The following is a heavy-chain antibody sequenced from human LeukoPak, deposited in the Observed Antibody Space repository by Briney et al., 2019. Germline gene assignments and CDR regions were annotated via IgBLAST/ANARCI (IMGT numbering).Heavy chain of an antibody. J-gene: IGHJ4*02. V-gene: IGHV1-18*04. Sequence: ASVKVSCKASGYIFANYGFSWVRQAPGQGLEWMGWISADNHNTKCAQKFQDRVTMTDDGSTSTVYMELRSLRSDDTAVYYCARDRRGYSAYDGEGFDYWGQGTLVTVSS. CDR3: ARDRRGYSAYDGEGFDY. CDR2: ISADNHNT. D-gene: IGHD5-12*01. CDR1: GYIFANYG.